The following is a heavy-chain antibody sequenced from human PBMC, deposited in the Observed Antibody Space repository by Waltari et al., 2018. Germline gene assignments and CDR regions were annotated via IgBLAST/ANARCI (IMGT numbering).Heavy chain of an antibody. D-gene: IGHD6-25*01. V-gene: IGHV3-53*02. CDR3: VREAYLAAGFDF. CDR1: GFVVSGNF. CDR2: VNSAGNS. Sequence: EVQLVETGGGFIQPGGSLRVSCAASGFVVSGNFMHWVRQAPGKGLWWVSLVNSAGNSFYADAVKGRFTISRDTSKNTLYLQMNSLRVEDTAMYYCVREAYLAAGFDFWGQGTPVTVSS. J-gene: IGHJ4*02.